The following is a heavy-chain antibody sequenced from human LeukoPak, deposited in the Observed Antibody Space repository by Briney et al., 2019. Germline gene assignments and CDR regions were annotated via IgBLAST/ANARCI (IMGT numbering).Heavy chain of an antibody. Sequence: GGSLSLSWAASGFTFSSYAMSWVRQAPGKGLEGVSVISVSGGSTYYADSVKGRFTISRDNSKNTLYLQMNSLRAEDTAVYYCAKRLGYCTNGVCQEFDYWGQGTLVTVSS. J-gene: IGHJ4*02. CDR1: GFTFSSYA. CDR3: AKRLGYCTNGVCQEFDY. CDR2: ISVSGGST. D-gene: IGHD2-8*01. V-gene: IGHV3-23*01.